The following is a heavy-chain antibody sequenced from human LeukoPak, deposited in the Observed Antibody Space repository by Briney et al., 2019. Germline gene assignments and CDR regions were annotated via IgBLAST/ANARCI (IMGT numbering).Heavy chain of an antibody. Sequence: SETLSLTCAVYGGSFSGYYWSWIRQPPGKGLEWIGEINHSGSTNYNPSLKSRITISVDTSKNQFSLKLSSVTAADTAVYYCARWGRVMATIRPVAFDIWGQGTMVTVSS. CDR3: ARWGRVMATIRPVAFDI. CDR1: GGSFSGYY. D-gene: IGHD5-24*01. CDR2: INHSGST. V-gene: IGHV4-34*01. J-gene: IGHJ3*02.